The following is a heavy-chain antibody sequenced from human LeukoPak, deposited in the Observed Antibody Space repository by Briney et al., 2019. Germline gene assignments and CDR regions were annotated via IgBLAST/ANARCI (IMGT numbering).Heavy chain of an antibody. CDR2: IYYSGTT. V-gene: IGHV4-59*08. J-gene: IGHJ5*02. CDR3: ARIAADSWFDP. CDR1: GASINTYY. D-gene: IGHD6-25*01. Sequence: PSETLSLTCTVSGASINTYYWSWIRQPPGKGLEWIGYIYYSGTTSYNPSLKTRVTISIDTSKNQFSLKLSSVTAADTAVYYCARIAADSWFDPWGQGTLVTVSS.